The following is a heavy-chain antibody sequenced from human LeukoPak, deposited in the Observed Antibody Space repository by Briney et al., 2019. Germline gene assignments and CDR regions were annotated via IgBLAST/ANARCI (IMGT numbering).Heavy chain of an antibody. J-gene: IGHJ4*02. CDR2: IKQDGSEK. Sequence: GGSLRLSCAASGFTFSSYWMSWVRQAPGKGLEWVANIKQDGSEKYYVDSVKGRFTISRDNAKNSLYLQMNSLRAEDTAVYYCARDAGLRYFDWLLIPFDYWGQGTLVTVSS. D-gene: IGHD3-9*01. CDR1: GFTFSSYW. V-gene: IGHV3-7*01. CDR3: ARDAGLRYFDWLLIPFDY.